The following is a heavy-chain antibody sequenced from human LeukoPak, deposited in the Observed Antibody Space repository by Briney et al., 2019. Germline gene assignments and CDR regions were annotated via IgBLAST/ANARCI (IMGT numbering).Heavy chain of an antibody. Sequence: GGSLKLSCAASGFTFSGSAMHWVRQASGKGLEWVGRIRSKANSYATAYAASVKGRFTISRDDSKNTAYLQMNSLKTEDTAVYYCLVVPAAIMGWNWFDPWGQGTLVTVSS. CDR2: IRSKANSYAT. CDR1: GFTFSGSA. D-gene: IGHD2-2*01. V-gene: IGHV3-73*01. CDR3: LVVPAAIMGWNWFDP. J-gene: IGHJ5*02.